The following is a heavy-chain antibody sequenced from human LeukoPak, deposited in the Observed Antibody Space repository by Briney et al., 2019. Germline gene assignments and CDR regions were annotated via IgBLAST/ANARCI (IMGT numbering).Heavy chain of an antibody. CDR1: GFTISSYG. J-gene: IGHJ4*02. CDR3: AKDLFDY. CDR2: ISYDGSNK. Sequence: GGSLRLSCAASGFTISSYGMHWVRQAPGKGLEWVAVISYDGSNKYYADSVKGRFTISRDNSKNTLYLQMNSLRAEDTAVYYCAKDLFDYWGQGTLVTVSS. V-gene: IGHV3-30*18.